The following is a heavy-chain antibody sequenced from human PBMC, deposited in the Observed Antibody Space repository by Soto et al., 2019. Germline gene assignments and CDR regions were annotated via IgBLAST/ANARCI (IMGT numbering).Heavy chain of an antibody. Sequence: GGSLRLSCAASGFTFSSYSMNWVRQAPGKGLEWVSYISSSSSTIYYADSVKGRFTISRDNAKNSLYLQMNSLRAEDTAVYYCARRYGPGFDYWGQGTLVTVSS. D-gene: IGHD4-17*01. CDR3: ARRYGPGFDY. CDR2: ISSSSSTI. V-gene: IGHV3-48*01. J-gene: IGHJ4*02. CDR1: GFTFSSYS.